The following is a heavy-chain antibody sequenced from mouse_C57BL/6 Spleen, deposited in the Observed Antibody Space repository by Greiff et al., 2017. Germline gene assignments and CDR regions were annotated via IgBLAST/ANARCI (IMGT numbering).Heavy chain of an antibody. V-gene: IGHV4-1*01. CDR2: INPDSSTI. CDR3: ARHVGSRWGGWFAY. J-gene: IGHJ3*01. CDR1: GVDFSRYW. D-gene: IGHD2-3*01. Sequence: EAGGVDFSRYWMSWVRRAPGKGLEWIGEINPDSSTINYAPSLKDKFIISRDNAKNTLYLQMSKVRSEDTALYYCARHVGSRWGGWFAYWGQGTLVTVSA.